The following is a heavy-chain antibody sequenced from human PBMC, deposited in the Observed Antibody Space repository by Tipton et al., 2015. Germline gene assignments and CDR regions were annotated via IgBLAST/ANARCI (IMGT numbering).Heavy chain of an antibody. D-gene: IGHD4-23*01. CDR2: ISSSGSSI. Sequence: SLRLSCAASGFTFSDYYMSWIRQAPGKGLEWVSYISSSGSSIYYADSVKGRFTISRDNAKNSLYLQMNSLRAEDTAVYYCAREAVVTHSPDAFDIWGQGTMVTVSS. V-gene: IGHV3-11*01. CDR3: AREAVVTHSPDAFDI. CDR1: GFTFSDYY. J-gene: IGHJ3*02.